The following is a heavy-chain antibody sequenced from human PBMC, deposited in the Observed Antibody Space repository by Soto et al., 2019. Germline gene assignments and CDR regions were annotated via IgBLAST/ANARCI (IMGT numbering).Heavy chain of an antibody. CDR1: GFTFSFYG. V-gene: IGHV3-33*01. J-gene: IGHJ4*01. D-gene: IGHD2-21*01. Sequence: GGSLRLSCAASGFTFSFYGMYWVRQAPGKGLEWVAVIWHDGSNKYYGDSVKGRFTISRDNSKNTLYLQMDSLRAEDTAVYYCARDFNSKYSQAFWAQGSLVTVSS. CDR2: IWHDGSNK. CDR3: ARDFNSKYSQAF.